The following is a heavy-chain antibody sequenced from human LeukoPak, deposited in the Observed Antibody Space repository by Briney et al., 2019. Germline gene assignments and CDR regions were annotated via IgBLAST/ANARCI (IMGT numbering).Heavy chain of an antibody. CDR3: ARALLSRFGELLFPFDP. Sequence: ASVKVSCKASGYTFTSYDINWVRQAAGQGLEWMGWMNPNSGNTGYAQKFQGRVTMTRNTSISTAYMELSSLRSEDTAVYYCARALLSRFGELLFPFDPWGQGTLVTVSS. D-gene: IGHD3-10*01. V-gene: IGHV1-8*01. CDR2: MNPNSGNT. J-gene: IGHJ5*02. CDR1: GYTFTSYD.